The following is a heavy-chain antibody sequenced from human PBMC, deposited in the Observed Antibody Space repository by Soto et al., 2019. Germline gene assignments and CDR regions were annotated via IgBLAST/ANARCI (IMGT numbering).Heavy chain of an antibody. CDR1: GDSIKTETW. CDR3: AREGRLHWFES. Sequence: PSETLSLTCAVSGDSIKTETWWSWLRQLPGTGPEWIGEIKHTGDANANPALRSRVSMSVDRTKNQFFLNLRSVSAADTAVYFCAREGRLHWFESWGQGALVTVS. V-gene: IGHV4-4*02. CDR2: IKHTGDA. J-gene: IGHJ5*01.